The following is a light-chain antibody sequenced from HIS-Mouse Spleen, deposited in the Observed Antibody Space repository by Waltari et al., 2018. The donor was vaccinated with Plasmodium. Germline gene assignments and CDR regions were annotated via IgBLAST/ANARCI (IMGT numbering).Light chain of an antibody. CDR3: QQYDNLPPLFT. V-gene: IGKV1-33*01. CDR1: KDISNN. CDR2: DAS. J-gene: IGKJ3*01. Sequence: DIQMTQSPSSLSASVGDKITITCKANKDISNNLNWYQQKPGKAPKLLIYDASNLETGVPSRFSGSGSGTDFTFTISSLQPEDIATYYCQQYDNLPPLFTFGPGTKVDIK.